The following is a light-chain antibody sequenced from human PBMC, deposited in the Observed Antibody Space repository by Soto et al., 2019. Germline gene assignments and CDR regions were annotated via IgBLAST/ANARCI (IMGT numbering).Light chain of an antibody. V-gene: IGKV3-20*01. CDR3: QRYGNSPLT. Sequence: IVLTQSPDTLSLSPGERVTLSCRASHSVTSSHVAWYRQKPGQPPTLLIYGASSRAAGVADRFSGDGSGKDFTLTISRLEPEDFAVYLCQRYGNSPLTFGRGTKLEMK. CDR1: HSVTSSH. CDR2: GAS. J-gene: IGKJ2*01.